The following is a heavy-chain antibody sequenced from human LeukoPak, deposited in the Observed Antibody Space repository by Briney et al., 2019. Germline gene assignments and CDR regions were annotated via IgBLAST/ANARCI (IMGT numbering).Heavy chain of an antibody. D-gene: IGHD6-6*01. V-gene: IGHV4-59*01. J-gene: IGHJ4*02. CDR2: IYYSGST. CDR3: ARGLSSSSALDY. CDR1: GGSISSYY. Sequence: SETLSLTCTVSGGSISSYYWSWIRQPPGKGLEWIGYIYYSGSTNYNPSLKSRVTISVDTSKNQFSLKLSSVTAAGTAVYYCARGLSSSSALDYWGQGTLVTVSS.